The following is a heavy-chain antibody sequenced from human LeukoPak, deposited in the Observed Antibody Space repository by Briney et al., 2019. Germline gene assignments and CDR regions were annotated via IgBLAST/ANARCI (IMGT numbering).Heavy chain of an antibody. CDR3: ARHLDGGNYPLEF. V-gene: IGHV4-59*08. CDR2: IYYSGST. D-gene: IGHD3-16*02. J-gene: IGHJ4*02. Sequence: SETLSLTCTVSGGSINNYYWSWIRQPPGQGLQWIAYIYYSGSTSYSPSLKSRVTISVDTCKNQFSLRLRSVTAADTAVYYCARHLDGGNYPLEFWGQGTLVTVSS. CDR1: GGSINNYY.